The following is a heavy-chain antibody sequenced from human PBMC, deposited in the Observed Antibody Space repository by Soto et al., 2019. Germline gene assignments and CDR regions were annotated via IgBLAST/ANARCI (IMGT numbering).Heavy chain of an antibody. Sequence: QVQLVQSGAEVKKPGSSVKVSCKASGGTFSSYAISWVRQAPGQGLEWMGGIIPIFGTANYAQKCQGRVTITTDESTSTAYMELSSLRSEDTAVYYCAMKDQPSYYSYGMDVWGQGTTVTVSS. V-gene: IGHV1-69*05. CDR2: IIPIFGTA. CDR3: AMKDQPSYYSYGMDV. CDR1: GGTFSSYA. J-gene: IGHJ6*02.